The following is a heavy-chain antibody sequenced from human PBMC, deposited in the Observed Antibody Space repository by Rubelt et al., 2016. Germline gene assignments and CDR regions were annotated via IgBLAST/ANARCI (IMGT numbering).Heavy chain of an antibody. CDR3: ARILLPDYYDGSGGMDV. CDR1: GFSLSTSGMC. Sequence: QVTLRESGPALVKPTQTLTLTCTFSGFSLSTSGMCVSWIRQPPGKALEWLARIDWDDDKYYSTSLKTRLTISKDTSNNQVVLTMTNIDPVDTATYYCARILLPDYYDGSGGMDVWGQGTTVTVSS. CDR2: IDWDDDK. J-gene: IGHJ6*02. V-gene: IGHV2-70*15. D-gene: IGHD3-22*01.